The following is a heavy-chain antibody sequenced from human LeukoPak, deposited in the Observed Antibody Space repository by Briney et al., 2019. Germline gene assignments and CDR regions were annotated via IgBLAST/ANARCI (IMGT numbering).Heavy chain of an antibody. CDR3: AGRKGRLGELSSFDAFDI. CDR1: GGSISSGSYY. CDR2: IYYSGST. Sequence: PSQTLSLTCTVSGGSISSGSYYWSWIRQPPGKGLEWIGSIYYSGSTYYNPSLKSRVTISVDTSKNQFSLKLSSVTAADTAVYYCAGRKGRLGELSSFDAFDIWGQGTMVTVSS. V-gene: IGHV4-39*01. D-gene: IGHD3-16*02. J-gene: IGHJ3*02.